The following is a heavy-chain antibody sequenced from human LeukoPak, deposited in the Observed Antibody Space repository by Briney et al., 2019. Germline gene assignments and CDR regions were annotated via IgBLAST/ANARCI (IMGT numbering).Heavy chain of an antibody. CDR2: IHYTGST. CDR1: GGSISSNDYY. Sequence: SETLSLTCTVSGGSISSNDYYWSWIRQPPGKGLEWIAYIHYTGSTNYNPSLRSRVTISVDTSRNQFSLKLSSVTAADTAVYYCARHLITLVRGVNHNWFDPWGQGTLVTVSS. D-gene: IGHD3-10*01. CDR3: ARHLITLVRGVNHNWFDP. V-gene: IGHV4-61*05. J-gene: IGHJ5*02.